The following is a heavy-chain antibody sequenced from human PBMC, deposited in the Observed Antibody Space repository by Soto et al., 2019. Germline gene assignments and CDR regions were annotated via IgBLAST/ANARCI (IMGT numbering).Heavy chain of an antibody. V-gene: IGHV1-46*01. Sequence: ASVKVSCKASGYTFTSYYMHWVRQAPGQGLEWMGIINPSGGSTSYAQKFQGRVTITRDTSTSTVYMELSSLRSEDTAVYYCARDRHVVATIFDPWGQGTLVTVSS. D-gene: IGHD5-12*01. CDR1: GYTFTSYY. CDR3: ARDRHVVATIFDP. J-gene: IGHJ5*02. CDR2: INPSGGST.